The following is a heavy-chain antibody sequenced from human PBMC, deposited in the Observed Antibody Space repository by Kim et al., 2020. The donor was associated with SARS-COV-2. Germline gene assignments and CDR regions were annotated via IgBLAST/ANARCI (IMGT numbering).Heavy chain of an antibody. CDR1: GDTLSSFS. CDR2: IIPVLGIA. Sequence: SVKVSCKASGDTLSSFSIHWVRQAPGQGLEWMGRIIPVLGIANYAQKFQGRVTITADKSTSTAYMELSSLRSEDTAVYYCARPTHAHDAFDIWGQGTMVTVSS. V-gene: IGHV1-69*02. J-gene: IGHJ3*02. CDR3: ARPTHAHDAFDI.